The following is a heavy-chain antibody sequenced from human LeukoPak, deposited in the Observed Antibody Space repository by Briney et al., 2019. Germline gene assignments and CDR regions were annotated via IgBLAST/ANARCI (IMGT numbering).Heavy chain of an antibody. V-gene: IGHV4-34*01. J-gene: IGHJ3*02. CDR2: INHSGST. D-gene: IGHD3-22*01. CDR1: GGSFSGYY. CDR3: ARNFDKNAFDI. Sequence: PSETLSLTCAVYGGSFSGYYWSWIRQPPGKGLEWIGEINHSGSTNYNPSLKSRVTISVDTSKNQFSLKLSSVTAADTAVYYRARNFDKNAFDIWGQGTMVTVSS.